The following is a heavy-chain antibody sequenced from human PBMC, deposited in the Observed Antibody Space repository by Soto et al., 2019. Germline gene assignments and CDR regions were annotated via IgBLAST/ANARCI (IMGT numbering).Heavy chain of an antibody. D-gene: IGHD1-26*01. CDR3: ARWGGRPLRPLET. Sequence: QALLEQSGPEVKKPGDSVRISCWLYDSVFVTSVITWLRQAPGQGLEWMGWISANDGGTLSAMKFTARLVMSTDPMRNMAFLQLWYVTSDDSAGDFCARWGGRPLRPLETWGHGTPVTVSS. CDR2: ISANDGGT. J-gene: IGHJ4*01. V-gene: IGHV1-18*01. CDR1: DSVFVTSV.